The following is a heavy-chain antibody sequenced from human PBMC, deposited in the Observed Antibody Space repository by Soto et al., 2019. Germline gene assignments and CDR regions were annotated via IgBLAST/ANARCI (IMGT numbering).Heavy chain of an antibody. J-gene: IGHJ3*02. D-gene: IGHD6-13*01. Sequence: QSLSLTSAIAGDSFSSNSASWSWIMQSPSRGLEWLGSTYSRYKWYNDYAVSVKSRITINPDTSKNQFSLQLNSVTPEDTAVYYCARSAYSSRYPSYAFDIWGQGTMVTVSS. V-gene: IGHV6-1*01. CDR3: ARSAYSSRYPSYAFDI. CDR1: GDSFSSNSAS. CDR2: TYSRYKWYN.